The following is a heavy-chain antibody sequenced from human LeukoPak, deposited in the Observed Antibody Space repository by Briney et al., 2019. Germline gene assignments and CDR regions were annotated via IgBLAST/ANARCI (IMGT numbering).Heavy chain of an antibody. J-gene: IGHJ4*02. CDR1: GFTFSSYS. D-gene: IGHD6-13*01. V-gene: IGHV3-23*01. Sequence: QPGGSLRLSRAASGFTFSSYSMNWVRQAPGKGLEWVSGISGSSGRKDYADSVKGRFTISRDNSKNTVYLQMYSLRVEDTALYYCAKKWNPAGDSSSWYYFDYWGQGTLVAVSS. CDR3: AKKWNPAGDSSSWYYFDY. CDR2: ISGSSGRK.